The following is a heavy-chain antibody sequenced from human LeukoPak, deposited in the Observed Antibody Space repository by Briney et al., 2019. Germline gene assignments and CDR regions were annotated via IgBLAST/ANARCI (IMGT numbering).Heavy chain of an antibody. J-gene: IGHJ4*02. CDR3: ASTMAIFGVVTISFDY. V-gene: IGHV1-18*01. CDR1: GYTFTSYG. Sequence: ASVKVSCKASGYTFTSYGISWVRQAPGQGLEWMGWISAYNGNANYAQKLQGRVTMTTDTSTSTAYMELRSLRSDDTAGYYCASTMAIFGVVTISFDYWGQGTLVTVSS. D-gene: IGHD3-3*01. CDR2: ISAYNGNA.